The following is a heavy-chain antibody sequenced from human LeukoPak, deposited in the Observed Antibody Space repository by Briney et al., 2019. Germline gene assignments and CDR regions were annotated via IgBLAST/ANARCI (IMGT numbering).Heavy chain of an antibody. D-gene: IGHD5-18*01. CDR3: ARDPLGYGHFDY. V-gene: IGHV1-18*01. Sequence: ASVKVSCKASGYTFTSYGISWVRQAPGQGLEWMGWISAYNGNTNHAQKLQGRVTMTTDTSTSTAYMELRSLRSDDTAVYYCARDPLGYGHFDYWGQGTLVTVSS. CDR2: ISAYNGNT. J-gene: IGHJ4*02. CDR1: GYTFTSYG.